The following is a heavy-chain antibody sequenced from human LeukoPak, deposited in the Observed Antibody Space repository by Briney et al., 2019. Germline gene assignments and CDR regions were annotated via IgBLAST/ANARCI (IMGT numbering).Heavy chain of an antibody. Sequence: SETLSLTCAVYGGSFSGYYWSWIRHPPGKGLEWIGEINHSGSTNYNPSLKSRVTISVDTSKNQFSLKLNSVTAADTAVYYCARGILWWIWGQGTLVTVSS. CDR1: GGSFSGYY. V-gene: IGHV4-34*01. J-gene: IGHJ4*02. CDR3: ARGILWWI. CDR2: INHSGST. D-gene: IGHD2-21*01.